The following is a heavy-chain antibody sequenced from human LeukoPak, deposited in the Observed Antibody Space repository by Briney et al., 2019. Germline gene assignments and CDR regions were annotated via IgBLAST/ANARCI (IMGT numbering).Heavy chain of an antibody. V-gene: IGHV1-69*06. D-gene: IGHD3-9*01. CDR1: GGTFSSYA. J-gene: IGHJ4*02. Sequence: GASVKVSCKASGGTFSSYAISWVRQAPGQGLEWMGGIIPIFGTANYAQKFQGRVTMTEDTSTDTAYMELSSLRSEDTAVYYCATVYDILTGYYHKWGQGTLVTVSS. CDR3: ATVYDILTGYYHK. CDR2: IIPIFGTA.